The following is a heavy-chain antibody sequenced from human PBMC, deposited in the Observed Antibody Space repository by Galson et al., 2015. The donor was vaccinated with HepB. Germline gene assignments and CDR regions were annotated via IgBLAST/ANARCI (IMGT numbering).Heavy chain of an antibody. J-gene: IGHJ4*02. V-gene: IGHV3-48*01. CDR1: GFTFSSYS. Sequence: SLRLSCAASGFTFSSYSMNWVRQAPGKGLEWVSYISSSSSTIYYADSVKGRFTISRDNAKNSLYLQMNSLRAEDTAVYYCARIPDQMIVVDGYWGQGTLVTVSS. CDR3: ARIPDQMIVVDGY. CDR2: ISSSSSTI. D-gene: IGHD3-22*01.